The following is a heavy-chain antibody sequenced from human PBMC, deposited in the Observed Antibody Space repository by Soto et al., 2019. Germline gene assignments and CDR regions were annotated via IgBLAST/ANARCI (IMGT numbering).Heavy chain of an antibody. CDR3: ARDRSSSVVILDPAFFVF. CDR2: ISSSSSYI. V-gene: IGHV3-21*01. CDR1: GLTFRRYS. Sequence: PGGYLRLSCAASGLTFRRYSMNWVRQAPGKGLEWVSSISSSSSYIYYADSVKGRFTISRDNAKNSLYLQMNSLRAEDTAVYYCARDRSSSVVILDPAFFVFWCEGLLLTVS. D-gene: IGHD2-2*01. J-gene: IGHJ4*02.